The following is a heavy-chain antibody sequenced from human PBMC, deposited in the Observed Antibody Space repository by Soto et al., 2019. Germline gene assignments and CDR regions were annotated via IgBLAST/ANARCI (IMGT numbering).Heavy chain of an antibody. J-gene: IGHJ4*02. Sequence: SETLSLTCSVSGGSVTSGSYYWSWIRQPPGKGLEWVGYIYSSGGTSYNPSLKSRVTISVDTAKNQFSLKLTSVTAADTAVYYCARDGDGYNDWGQGTLVTVSS. V-gene: IGHV4-61*01. CDR1: GGSVTSGSYY. CDR2: IYSSGGT. D-gene: IGHD5-12*01. CDR3: ARDGDGYND.